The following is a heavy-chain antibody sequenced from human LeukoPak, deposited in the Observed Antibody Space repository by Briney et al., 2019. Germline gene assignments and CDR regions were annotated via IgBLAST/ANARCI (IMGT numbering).Heavy chain of an antibody. Sequence: GSLRLSCSGSGFTFNTYWMSWVRQAPGKGLEWVANIKQDGSEKDYVDSVKGRFTISRDNAKRSLCLQMNSLRVKDTAVYYCASWEGSSWFDYWGQGTLVTVSS. J-gene: IGHJ4*02. CDR1: GFTFNTYW. CDR2: IKQDGSEK. D-gene: IGHD6-13*01. V-gene: IGHV3-7*03. CDR3: ASWEGSSWFDY.